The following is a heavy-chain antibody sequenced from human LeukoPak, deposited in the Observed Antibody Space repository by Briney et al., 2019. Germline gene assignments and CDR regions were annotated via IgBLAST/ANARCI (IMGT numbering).Heavy chain of an antibody. V-gene: IGHV3-7*03. D-gene: IGHD5-18*01. Sequence: GGSLRLSCAASGFTFSHFWMSWVRQAPGKGLEWVAYIKKTGSETYYVDSVKGRFTITRDNTRNSLFLQMYSLRSDDTAVYYCARFHSYERVSDYWGQGTLVTVSS. CDR2: IKKTGSET. J-gene: IGHJ4*02. CDR1: GFTFSHFW. CDR3: ARFHSYERVSDY.